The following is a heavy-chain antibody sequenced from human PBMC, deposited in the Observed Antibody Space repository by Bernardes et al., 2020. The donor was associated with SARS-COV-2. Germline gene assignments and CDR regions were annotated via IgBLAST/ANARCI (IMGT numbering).Heavy chain of an antibody. V-gene: IGHV1-24*01. D-gene: IGHD3-22*01. CDR2: FDPEDGET. Sequence: ASFKVYCKVSGYTLTALSMHWVRQAPGKGLEWMGSFDPEDGETIYAQKFLGRVTMTADTSTYTSYMELSSLRSEDTAVYYCTTSLSLIVVTYAFDIWGQGTTVTVSS. CDR1: GYTLTALS. CDR3: TTSLSLIVVTYAFDI. J-gene: IGHJ3*02.